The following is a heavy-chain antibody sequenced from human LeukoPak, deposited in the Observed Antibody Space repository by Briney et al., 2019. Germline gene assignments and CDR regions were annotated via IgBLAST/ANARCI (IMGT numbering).Heavy chain of an antibody. D-gene: IGHD6-6*01. V-gene: IGHV1-18*01. J-gene: IGHJ5*02. Sequence: ASVKVSCKASGYTFTSYGISWVRQAPGQGLEWMGWIGAYNGNTNYAQKLQGRVTMTTDTSTSTAYMELRSLRSDDTAVYYCARDPRAEYSSSTRNWFDPWGQGTLVTVSS. CDR2: IGAYNGNT. CDR1: GYTFTSYG. CDR3: ARDPRAEYSSSTRNWFDP.